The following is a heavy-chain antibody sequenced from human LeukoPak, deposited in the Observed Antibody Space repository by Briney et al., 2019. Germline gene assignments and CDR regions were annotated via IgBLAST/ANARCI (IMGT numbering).Heavy chain of an antibody. J-gene: IGHJ3*02. CDR3: ASVTFDAFDI. CDR2: IHYSGST. Sequence: SETLSLTCIVSGGSISSYYWSWIRQPPGKGLEWIGYIHYSGSTHYNPSLKSRVIISVDTSKNQFSLKLSSVTAADTAVYYCASVTFDAFDIWGQGTMVTVSS. CDR1: GGSISSYY. V-gene: IGHV4-59*12.